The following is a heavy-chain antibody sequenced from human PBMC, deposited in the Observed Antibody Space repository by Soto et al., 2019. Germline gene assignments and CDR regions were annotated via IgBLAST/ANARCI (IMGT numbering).Heavy chain of an antibody. Sequence: ASVKVSCKASGYTFTTYDINWVRQAAGQGLVWMGWMNPNSGNTGYAQKFQDRVTMTRDTSISTAYMELSDLGSEDTAVYYCARGQYFSDSSGYDDYWGQGTQVTVSS. CDR2: MNPNSGNT. CDR1: GYTFTTYD. CDR3: ARGQYFSDSSGYDDY. V-gene: IGHV1-8*02. J-gene: IGHJ4*02. D-gene: IGHD3-22*01.